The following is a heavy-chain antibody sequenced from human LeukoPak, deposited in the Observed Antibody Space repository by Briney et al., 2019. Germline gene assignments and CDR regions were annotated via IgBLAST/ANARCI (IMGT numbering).Heavy chain of an antibody. J-gene: IGHJ5*02. Sequence: PGGSLRLSCAASGFTFSSYAMIWVRQAPGKGLEWVSAISGSGGSTYYADSVKGQFTISRDNSKNTLYLQMNSLRAEDTAVYYCAKGPFYDILTGYWFDPWGQGTLVTVSS. CDR3: AKGPFYDILTGYWFDP. CDR2: ISGSGGST. CDR1: GFTFSSYA. D-gene: IGHD3-9*01. V-gene: IGHV3-23*01.